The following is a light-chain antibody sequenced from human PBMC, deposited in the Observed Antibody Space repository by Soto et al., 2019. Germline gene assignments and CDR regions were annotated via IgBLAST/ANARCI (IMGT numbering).Light chain of an antibody. CDR1: QTVGSRY. Sequence: EIVLTQSPGTLSLSPGDTATLSCRASQTVGSRYLAWYQQKPGQAPRLLIYGASNRATGTPDRFRGRGSGTDFTLTISRLEPEDFDVFYCQQYGNSPLTLGGGTKVDIK. CDR3: QQYGNSPLT. CDR2: GAS. J-gene: IGKJ4*01. V-gene: IGKV3-20*01.